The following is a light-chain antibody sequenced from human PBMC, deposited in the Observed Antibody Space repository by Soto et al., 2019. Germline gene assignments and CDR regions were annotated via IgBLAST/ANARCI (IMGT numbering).Light chain of an antibody. CDR3: CSYVGTLVV. J-gene: IGLJ2*01. V-gene: IGLV2-23*02. CDR2: GLT. Sequence: QSALTQPASVSGSPGQPITISCTGTHSDIGSYNLVSWYQHLPGRVPKLIIFGLTERTSGVPNRFSGSKSGSTAYLTISGLQAEDEADYYCCSYVGTLVVFGGGTKLTVL. CDR1: HSDIGSYNL.